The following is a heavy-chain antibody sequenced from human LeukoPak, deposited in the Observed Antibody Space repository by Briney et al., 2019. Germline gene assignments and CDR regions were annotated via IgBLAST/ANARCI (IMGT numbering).Heavy chain of an antibody. V-gene: IGHV2-5*02. J-gene: IGHJ5*02. Sequence: SGPTLVNPTQTLTLTCTFSGFSLSTSGVGVGWIRRPPGKALEWLALIYWDDDKRYSPSLKSRLTITKDTSKNQVVLTMTNMDPVDTATYYCAHRPADRYCSGGSCYSNWFDPWGQGTLVTVSS. CDR1: GFSLSTSGVG. D-gene: IGHD2-15*01. CDR3: AHRPADRYCSGGSCYSNWFDP. CDR2: IYWDDDK.